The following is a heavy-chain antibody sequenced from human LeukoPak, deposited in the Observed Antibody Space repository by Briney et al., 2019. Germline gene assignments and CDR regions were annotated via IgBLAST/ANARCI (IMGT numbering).Heavy chain of an antibody. CDR3: ARLEGFDP. CDR2: IYYSGST. V-gene: IGHV4-39*07. CDR1: GGSISSSSYY. J-gene: IGHJ5*02. Sequence: SETLSLTCTVSGGSISSSSYYWGWIRQPPGKGLEWIGSIYYSGSTYYNPSLKSRVTISVDTSKNQFSLKLSSVTAADTAVYYCARLEGFDPWGQGTLVTVSS.